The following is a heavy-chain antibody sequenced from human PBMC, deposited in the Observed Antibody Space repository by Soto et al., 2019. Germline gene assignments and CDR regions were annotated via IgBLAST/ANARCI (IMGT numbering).Heavy chain of an antibody. D-gene: IGHD5-18*01. CDR2: INPSGGST. V-gene: IGHV1-46*01. CDR3: AREGYLSNYYYGMDV. J-gene: IGHJ6*02. CDR1: GYTFTSYY. Sequence: ASVKVSCKASGYTFTSYYMHWVRQAPGQGLEWMGIINPSGGSTSYAQKFQGRVTMTRDTSTSTVYMELSSLRSEDTAVYYCAREGYLSNYYYGMDVWGQGTKVTVSS.